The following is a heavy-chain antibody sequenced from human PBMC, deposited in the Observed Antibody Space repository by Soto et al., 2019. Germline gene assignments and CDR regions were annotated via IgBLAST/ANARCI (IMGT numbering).Heavy chain of an antibody. Sequence: QVQLQESGPGLVKPSQTLSLTCTVSGGSISSGDYYWSWIRQPPGKCLEWIGYIYYSGSTYYNPSLKTRITISVDTSKTQFSLKLSSVTAADTAVYYWARASTVVTDVWGQGTTVTVSS. V-gene: IGHV4-30-4*01. CDR1: GGSISSGDYY. D-gene: IGHD4-17*01. CDR2: IYYSGST. J-gene: IGHJ6*02. CDR3: ARASTVVTDV.